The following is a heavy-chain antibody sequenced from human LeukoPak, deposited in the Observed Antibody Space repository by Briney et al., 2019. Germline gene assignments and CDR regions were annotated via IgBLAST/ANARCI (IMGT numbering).Heavy chain of an antibody. Sequence: GASVKVSCKASGYIFTTYGISWVRQAPGQGLEWMGWISAYNGNTNYAQKLQGRVTMTTDTSTRTAYMELRSLRSDDTAVYYCARDHHDFWSGYYGGEASNYYGMDVWGQGTTVTVSS. CDR3: ARDHHDFWSGYYGGEASNYYGMDV. J-gene: IGHJ6*02. CDR1: GYIFTTYG. CDR2: ISAYNGNT. D-gene: IGHD3-3*01. V-gene: IGHV1-18*01.